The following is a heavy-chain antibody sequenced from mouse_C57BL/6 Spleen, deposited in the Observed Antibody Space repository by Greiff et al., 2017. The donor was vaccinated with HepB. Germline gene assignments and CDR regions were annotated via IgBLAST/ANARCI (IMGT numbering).Heavy chain of an antibody. CDR2: INPSSGYT. D-gene: IGHD2-4*01. CDR1: GYTFTSYW. Sequence: QVQLQQSGAELAKPGASVKLSCKASGYTFTSYWMHWVKQRPGQGLEWIGYINPSSGYTKYNQKFKDKATLTADKSSSTAYMQLSSLTYEDSAVYYCARGRDDYDVYYYAMDYWGQGTSGTVSS. CDR3: ARGRDDYDVYYYAMDY. J-gene: IGHJ4*01. V-gene: IGHV1-7*01.